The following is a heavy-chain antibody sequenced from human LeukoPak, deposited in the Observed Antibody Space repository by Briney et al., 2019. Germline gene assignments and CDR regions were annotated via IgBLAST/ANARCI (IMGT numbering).Heavy chain of an antibody. D-gene: IGHD3-16*02. CDR1: GGSISNYY. CDR2: IYSSGST. V-gene: IGHV4-4*07. Sequence: PSETLSLTCTVSGGSISNYYWSWIRQPAGKGLEWIGRIYSSGSTNYNPSLKSRVTISVDTSKNQFSLKLSSVTAADTAVYYCARGYYDYVWGSYRPSPFRYYYYMDVWGKGTTVTVSS. J-gene: IGHJ6*03. CDR3: ARGYYDYVWGSYRPSPFRYYYYMDV.